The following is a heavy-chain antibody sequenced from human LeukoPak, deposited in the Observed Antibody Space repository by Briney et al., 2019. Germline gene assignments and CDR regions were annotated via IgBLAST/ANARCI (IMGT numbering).Heavy chain of an antibody. CDR3: ARSIRFGELLRSRVYFDY. J-gene: IGHJ4*02. CDR1: GGSISSSNW. V-gene: IGHV4-4*02. CDR2: IYHSGST. Sequence: SETLSLTCAASGGSISSSNWWSWVRQPPGKGLEWIGEIYHSGSTNYNPSLKSRVTISVDKSKNQFSLKLSSVTAADTAVYYCARSIRFGELLRSRVYFDYWGQGTLVTVSS. D-gene: IGHD3-10*01.